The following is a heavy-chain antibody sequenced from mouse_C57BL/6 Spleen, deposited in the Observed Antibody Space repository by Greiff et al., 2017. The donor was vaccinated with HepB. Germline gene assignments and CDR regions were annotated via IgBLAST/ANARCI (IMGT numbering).Heavy chain of an antibody. CDR1: GYTFTSYW. CDR3: ARGDEGDY. CDR2: IDPSDSYT. V-gene: IGHV1-59*01. Sequence: QVQLQQPGAELVRPGTSVKLSCKASGYTFTSYWMHWVKQRPGQGLEWIGVIDPSDSYTNYNQKFKGKATLTVDTSSSTAYMQLSSLTSEDSAVYYCARGDEGDYWGQGTTLTVSS. D-gene: IGHD3-3*01. J-gene: IGHJ2*01.